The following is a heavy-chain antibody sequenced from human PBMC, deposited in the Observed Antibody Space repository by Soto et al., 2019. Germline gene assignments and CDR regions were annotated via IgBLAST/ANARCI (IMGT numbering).Heavy chain of an antibody. Sequence: SGGSLRLSCEASGFTFSDYWMSWVRQAPGKGPEWVANIKFDGSEKQYVDSVRGRFTISRDNSRSSLSLQMNSLRAGDTAVYYCVKDGGYCSSSTCYAPRNHYFDSWRQGTLFTVSS. CDR2: IKFDGSEK. V-gene: IGHV3-7*03. J-gene: IGHJ4*02. CDR3: VKDGGYCSSSTCYAPRNHYFDS. CDR1: GFTFSDYW. D-gene: IGHD2-2*01.